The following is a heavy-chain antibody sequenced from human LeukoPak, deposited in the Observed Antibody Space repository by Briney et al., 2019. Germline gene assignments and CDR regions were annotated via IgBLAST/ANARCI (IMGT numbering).Heavy chain of an antibody. D-gene: IGHD1-26*01. CDR1: GGSISSYY. V-gene: IGHV4-59*01. J-gene: IGHJ4*02. CDR2: IYYSGSA. CDR3: ARYGYGGSYYFDY. Sequence: SETLSLTCTVSGGSISSYYWSWIRQPPGKGLEWIGYIYYSGSANYNPSLKSRVTISVDTSKNQFSLKLSSVTAADTAVYYCARYGYGGSYYFDYWGQGTLVTVSS.